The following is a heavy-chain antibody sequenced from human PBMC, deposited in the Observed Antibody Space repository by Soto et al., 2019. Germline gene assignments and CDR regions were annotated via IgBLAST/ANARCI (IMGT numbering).Heavy chain of an antibody. CDR2: IIPILGIA. Sequence: QVQLVQSGAEVKKPGSSVKVSCKASGGTFSSYTISWVRQAPGQGLEWMGRIIPILGIANYAQKFQGRVTITADKSTSTAYMELSSLRSEDTAVYYCARAGYCSSTSCQLPNYYMDVWGKGTTVTVSS. J-gene: IGHJ6*03. CDR1: GGTFSSYT. D-gene: IGHD2-2*03. V-gene: IGHV1-69*02. CDR3: ARAGYCSSTSCQLPNYYMDV.